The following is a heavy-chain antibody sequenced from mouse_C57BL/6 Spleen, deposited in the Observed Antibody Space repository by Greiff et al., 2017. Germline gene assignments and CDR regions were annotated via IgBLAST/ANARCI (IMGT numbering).Heavy chain of an antibody. J-gene: IGHJ2*01. V-gene: IGHV14-4*01. CDR1: GFNIKDDY. CDR3: TSKGEDY. Sequence: VQLQQSGAELVRPGASVKLSCTASGFNIKDDYMHWVKQRPEQGLEWIGWIDPENGDTEYASKFQGKATITADTSSNTAYLQLSSLTSEDTAVYYCTSKGEDYWGQGTTLTVSS. CDR2: IDPENGDT.